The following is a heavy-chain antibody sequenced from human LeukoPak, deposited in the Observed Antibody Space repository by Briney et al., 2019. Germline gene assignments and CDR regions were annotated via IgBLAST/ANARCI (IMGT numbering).Heavy chain of an antibody. Sequence: SVKVSCKASGGTFSSYAISWVRQAPGQGLDWMGRIIPIFGTANYAQKFQGRVTITTDESTSTAYMELSSLRSEDTAVYYCASPTTFRGSGLDYWGQGTPVPVSS. CDR2: IIPIFGTA. V-gene: IGHV1-69*05. D-gene: IGHD3-3*01. J-gene: IGHJ4*02. CDR1: GGTFSSYA. CDR3: ASPTTFRGSGLDY.